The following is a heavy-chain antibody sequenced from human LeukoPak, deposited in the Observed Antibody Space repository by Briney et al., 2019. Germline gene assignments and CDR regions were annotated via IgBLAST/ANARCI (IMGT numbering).Heavy chain of an antibody. CDR2: IYHSGST. V-gene: IGHV4-38-2*02. CDR3: ASHLTTVTTWGDYYYYGMDV. D-gene: IGHD4-17*01. J-gene: IGHJ6*02. CDR1: GYSISSGYY. Sequence: SETLSLTCTVSGYSISSGYYWGWIRQPPGKGLEWIGSIYHSGSTYYNPSLKSRVTISVDTSKNQFSLKLSSVTAADTAVYYCASHLTTVTTWGDYYYYGMDVWGQGTTVTVSS.